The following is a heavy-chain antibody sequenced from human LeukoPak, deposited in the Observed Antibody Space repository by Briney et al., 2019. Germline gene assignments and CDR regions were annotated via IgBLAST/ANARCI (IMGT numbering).Heavy chain of an antibody. V-gene: IGHV3-9*01. CDR1: GFTFDDYA. CDR2: ISWNSGSI. Sequence: PGGSLRLSCAASGFTFDDYAMHWVRQAPGKGLEWVSGISWNSGSIGYADSVKGRFTISRDNAKNSLYLQMNSLRAEDTALHYCAPLAAAGIRGQGTLVTVSS. CDR3: APLAAAGI. D-gene: IGHD6-13*01. J-gene: IGHJ4*02.